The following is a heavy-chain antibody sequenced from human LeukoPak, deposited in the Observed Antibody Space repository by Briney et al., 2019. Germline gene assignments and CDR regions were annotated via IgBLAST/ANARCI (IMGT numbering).Heavy chain of an antibody. J-gene: IGHJ4*02. V-gene: IGHV1-2*02. Sequence: ASVKVSFKTSGYTFSDYYIHWIRQAPGQGLEWVGWINPNSGDTDYAQKFQGRVTVTRDTSISTAYMELGRLRSDDTAVYYCARDLIAAAGEGFDYWGQGTLVTVSS. D-gene: IGHD6-13*01. CDR3: ARDLIAAAGEGFDY. CDR2: INPNSGDT. CDR1: GYTFSDYY.